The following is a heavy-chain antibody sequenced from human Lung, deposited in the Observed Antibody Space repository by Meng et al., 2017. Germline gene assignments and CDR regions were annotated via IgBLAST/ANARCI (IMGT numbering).Heavy chain of an antibody. V-gene: IGHV1-18*04. Sequence: QLGVGLMKPSGSLQLSCCVACATVTDYCMSWIRQPPGKGLEWMGEINHNSGNTNYPHTDQGRAITAEDTSTSTSYMVMWGLSSDDAAVYYWASAATGVNSGDYWGQGTLVTVSS. CDR3: ASAATGVNSGDY. D-gene: IGHD3-10*01. CDR2: INHNSGNT. CDR1: CATVTDYC. J-gene: IGHJ4*02.